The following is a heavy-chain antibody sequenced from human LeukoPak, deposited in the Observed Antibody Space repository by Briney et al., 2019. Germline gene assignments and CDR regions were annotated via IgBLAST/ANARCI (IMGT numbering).Heavy chain of an antibody. Sequence: ASVKVSRKASGYTFTSYGISWVRQAPGQGLEWMGWISAYNGNTNYAQKLQGRVTMTTDTSTSTAYMELRSLRSDDTAVYYCARAVDIVATRVEWLLAYFDYWGQGTLVTVSS. J-gene: IGHJ4*02. CDR3: ARAVDIVATRVEWLLAYFDY. V-gene: IGHV1-18*01. CDR1: GYTFTSYG. D-gene: IGHD5-12*01. CDR2: ISAYNGNT.